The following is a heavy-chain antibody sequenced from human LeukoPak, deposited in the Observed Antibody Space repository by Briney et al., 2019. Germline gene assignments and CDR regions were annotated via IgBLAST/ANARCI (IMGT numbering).Heavy chain of an antibody. J-gene: IGHJ5*02. CDR3: ASGIAVAGFPYNWFDP. V-gene: IGHV4-4*02. CDR2: IYHSGST. Sequence: PSETLSLTCAVSGGSISSSNWWSWVRHPPGKGLEWIGEIYHSGSTNYNPSLKSRVTISVDKSKNQFSLKLSSVTAADTAVYYCASGIAVAGFPYNWFDPWGQGTLVTVSS. CDR1: GGSISSSNW. D-gene: IGHD6-19*01.